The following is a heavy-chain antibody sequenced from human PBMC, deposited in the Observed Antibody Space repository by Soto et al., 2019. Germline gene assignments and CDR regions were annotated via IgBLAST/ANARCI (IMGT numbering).Heavy chain of an antibody. Sequence: ASVKVSCKVSGYTLTELSMHWVRQAPGKGLEWMGGFDPEDGETIYAQKFQGRVTMTEDASTDTAYMELSSLRSEDTAVYYCATLGERSNTSCYDPNPYYFDYWGQGTLVTVS. V-gene: IGHV1-24*01. CDR1: GYTLTELS. CDR2: FDPEDGET. CDR3: ATLGERSNTSCYDPNPYYFDY. J-gene: IGHJ4*02. D-gene: IGHD2-2*01.